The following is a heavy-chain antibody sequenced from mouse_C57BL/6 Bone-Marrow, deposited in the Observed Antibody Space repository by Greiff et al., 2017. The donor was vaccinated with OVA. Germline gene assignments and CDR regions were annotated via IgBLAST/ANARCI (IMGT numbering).Heavy chain of an antibody. J-gene: IGHJ4*01. Sequence: EVKVEESGPGLVKPSQSLSLTCSVTGYSITSGYYWNWIRQFPGNKLEWIGYISYDGSNNYNPSLKNPISITRDTSKNQFFLKLNSVTTEDTATYDCGRNAYYSNYDYYAMDYWGQGTSVTVSS. CDR3: GRNAYYSNYDYYAMDY. CDR2: ISYDGSN. V-gene: IGHV3-6*01. CDR1: GYSITSGYY. D-gene: IGHD2-5*01.